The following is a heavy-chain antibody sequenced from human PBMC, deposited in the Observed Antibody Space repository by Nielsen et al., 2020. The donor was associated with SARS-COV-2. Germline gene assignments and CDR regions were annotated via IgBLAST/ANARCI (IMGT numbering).Heavy chain of an antibody. D-gene: IGHD5-12*01. CDR1: GGSISSGGFY. Sequence: SETLSLTCTVSGGSISSGGFYWSWIRQHPGKGLEWIGYIYFTGRTSYNPSLKSRVAMSVDTSKNQFSLDLKSVTAADTAVYYCAREASGYDRYKYGMDVWGLGATVTVSS. CDR3: AREASGYDRYKYGMDV. CDR2: IYFTGRT. V-gene: IGHV4-31*03. J-gene: IGHJ6*02.